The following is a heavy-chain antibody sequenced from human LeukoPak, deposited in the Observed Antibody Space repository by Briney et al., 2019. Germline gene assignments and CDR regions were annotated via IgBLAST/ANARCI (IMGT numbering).Heavy chain of an antibody. Sequence: SGPTLVNPTQTLTPTCTFSGFSLSTSGVGVGWIRQPPGKALEWLALIYWNDDKRYSPSLKSRLTITKDTSKNQVVLTMTNMDPVDTATYYCAHRPNYYDSSGYYSYYFDYWGQGTLVTVSS. CDR3: AHRPNYYDSSGYYSYYFDY. V-gene: IGHV2-5*01. CDR1: GFSLSTSGVG. J-gene: IGHJ4*02. CDR2: IYWNDDK. D-gene: IGHD3-22*01.